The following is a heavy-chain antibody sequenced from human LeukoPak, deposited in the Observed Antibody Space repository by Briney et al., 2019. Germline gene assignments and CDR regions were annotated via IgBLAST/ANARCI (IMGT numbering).Heavy chain of an antibody. CDR3: AKDATGTTAYYFDS. V-gene: IGHV3-23*01. J-gene: IGHJ4*02. CDR1: RFTFSGYA. CDR2: ISSSGA. D-gene: IGHD1-1*01. Sequence: GGSLRLSCAASRFTFSGYAMSWVRQAPGKGLEWVSAISSSGAYYADSVKGRFTISRDNSKNTLYLQMNSLRAEDTAVYYCAKDATGTTAYYFDSWGQGTLVTVSS.